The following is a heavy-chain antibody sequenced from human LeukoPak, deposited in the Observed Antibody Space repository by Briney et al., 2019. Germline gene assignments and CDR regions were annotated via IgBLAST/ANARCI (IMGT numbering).Heavy chain of an antibody. CDR2: IIPIFGTA. CDR1: GGTFSSYA. D-gene: IGHD5-24*01. V-gene: IGHV1-69*13. Sequence: SVKVSCKASGGTFSSYAISWERQAPGQGLEWMGGIIPIFGTANYAQKFQGRVTITVDESTSTTYMELSSLRSEDTAVYYWAREMANTYHAFDIWGQGTMVTVSS. J-gene: IGHJ3*02. CDR3: AREMANTYHAFDI.